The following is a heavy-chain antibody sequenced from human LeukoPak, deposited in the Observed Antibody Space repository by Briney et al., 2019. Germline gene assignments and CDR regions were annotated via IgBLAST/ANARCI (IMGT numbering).Heavy chain of an antibody. J-gene: IGHJ5*02. Sequence: PSETLSLTCTVSGYSISSGYYWGWIRQPPGKGLEWIGSIYHSGSTYYNPSLKSRVTISVDTSKNRFSLKLSSVTAADTAVYYCAREGTMVRGVIITNWFDPWGQGTLVTVSS. D-gene: IGHD3-10*01. V-gene: IGHV4-38-2*02. CDR3: AREGTMVRGVIITNWFDP. CDR2: IYHSGST. CDR1: GYSISSGYY.